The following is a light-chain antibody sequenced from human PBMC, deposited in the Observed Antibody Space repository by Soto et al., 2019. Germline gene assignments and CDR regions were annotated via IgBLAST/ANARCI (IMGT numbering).Light chain of an antibody. J-gene: IGLJ1*01. CDR1: SSNIGAGYN. V-gene: IGLV1-40*01. Sequence: QSVLTQPPSVSGAPGQAVTISCTGSSSNIGAGYNVHWYQHLPGTAPKLLIYDNNNRPSGVPARFSGSKSDTSASLAITGLQAEDEADYYCQSFANSLSGSDVFGTGTKVTVL. CDR3: QSFANSLSGSDV. CDR2: DNN.